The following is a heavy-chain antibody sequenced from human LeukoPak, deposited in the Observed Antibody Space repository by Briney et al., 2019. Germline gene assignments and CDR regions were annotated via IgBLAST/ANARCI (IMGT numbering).Heavy chain of an antibody. V-gene: IGHV3-66*01. CDR1: GFTVSSNY. D-gene: IGHD3-10*01. J-gene: IGHJ4*02. CDR2: ISSGGST. CDR3: ARVLGYYGSGSYYTGGFDY. Sequence: GGSLRLSCAASGFTVSSNYMSWVRQAPGEGLGWVSVISSGGSTYYADSVKGRFTISRDNSKTTLYLQMNSLRAEDTAVYYCARVLGYYGSGSYYTGGFDYWGQGTLVTVSS.